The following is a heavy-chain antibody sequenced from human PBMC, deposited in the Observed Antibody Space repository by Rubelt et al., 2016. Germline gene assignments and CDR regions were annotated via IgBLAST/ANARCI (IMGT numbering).Heavy chain of an antibody. J-gene: IGHJ6*02. CDR3: ARDVAYSNYSYYYYGMDV. Sequence: QEQLKQWGAGLLEASETLSLTCAVYGGPFSGYYWSWIRQPPGKGLEWIGEINHSGSTNYNPSLKSRVTISVDTSKNQFSLKLSVGTAADTVGYYCARDVAYSNYSYYYYGMDVWGQGTTVTVSS. CDR1: GGPFSGYY. D-gene: IGHD4-11*01. CDR2: INHSGST. V-gene: IGHV4-34*01.